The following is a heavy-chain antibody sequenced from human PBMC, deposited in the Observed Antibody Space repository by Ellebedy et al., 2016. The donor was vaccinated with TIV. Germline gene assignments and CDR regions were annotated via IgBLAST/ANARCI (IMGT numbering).Heavy chain of an antibody. CDR2: IYYSGST. CDR1: GGSISSGDYY. Sequence: MPSETLSLTCTVSGGSISSGDYYWSWIRQPPGKGLEWIGYIYYSGSTYYNPSLKSRVTISVDTSKNQFSLKLSSVTAADTAVYYCARVGCSSTSCHPAVANFDYWGQGTLVTVSS. J-gene: IGHJ4*02. CDR3: ARVGCSSTSCHPAVANFDY. V-gene: IGHV4-30-4*01. D-gene: IGHD2-2*01.